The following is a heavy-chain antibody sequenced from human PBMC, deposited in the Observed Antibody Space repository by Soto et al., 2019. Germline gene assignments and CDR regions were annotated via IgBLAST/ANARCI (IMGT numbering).Heavy chain of an antibody. CDR2: ISSSGGTT. CDR1: GFTFRNYA. D-gene: IGHD4-17*01. Sequence: PGGSLRLSCAASGFTFRNYAMSWVRQAPGKGLEWVSGISSSGGTTHLADSVKGRFTISRDNSKNTVYLQMSSLRAEDTAVYYCGKDPNGDYIGAFDIWGQGTMVTVSS. V-gene: IGHV3-23*01. J-gene: IGHJ3*02. CDR3: GKDPNGDYIGAFDI.